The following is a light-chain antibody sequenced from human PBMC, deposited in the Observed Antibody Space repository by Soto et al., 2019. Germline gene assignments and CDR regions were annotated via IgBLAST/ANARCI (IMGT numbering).Light chain of an antibody. CDR3: QQYNDWPPVT. CDR2: DAS. J-gene: IGKJ5*01. Sequence: EIMMTQSPATLSVSPGERATLSCRASRSVNADLAWYQQKPGQAPRLLIYDASTRATGIPARFSGSGSGTEFPLTISGLQSEDFAVYYCQQYNDWPPVTFGQGTRLEIK. V-gene: IGKV3-15*01. CDR1: RSVNAD.